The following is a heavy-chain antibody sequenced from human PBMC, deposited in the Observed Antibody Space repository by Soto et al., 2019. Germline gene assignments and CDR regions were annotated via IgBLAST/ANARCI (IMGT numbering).Heavy chain of an antibody. CDR2: MIPIFGTA. J-gene: IGHJ6*02. CDR3: ARDPPPYFSSTRCLRSYGMDV. CDR1: GGTFSSYA. Sequence: QVQLVQSGAEVKKPGSSVMVSCKASGGTFSSYAISWVRQVPGQGLEWMGGMIPIFGTANYAQKIQGRVTITADESQRTAYMELSSLRPDDPAVYCCARDPPPYFSSTRCLRSYGMDVWGQGATVTVSS. D-gene: IGHD2-2*01. V-gene: IGHV1-69*01.